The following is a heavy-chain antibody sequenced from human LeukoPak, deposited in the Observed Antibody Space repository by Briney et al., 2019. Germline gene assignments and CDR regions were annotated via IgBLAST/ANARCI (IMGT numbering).Heavy chain of an antibody. J-gene: IGHJ4*02. CDR1: EYSLSDLS. CDR3: ATDRVYRSSGRSWGFDY. D-gene: IGHD6-19*01. CDR2: FDSENNKM. V-gene: IGHV1-24*01. Sequence: ASVKVSCKISEYSLSDLSIHWVRETPGEGLEWMGGFDSENNKMVYSQKFQGRLTLTEDTSADTAYMELTSLRSEDTAVYFCATDRVYRSSGRSWGFDYWGQGTLAIVSS.